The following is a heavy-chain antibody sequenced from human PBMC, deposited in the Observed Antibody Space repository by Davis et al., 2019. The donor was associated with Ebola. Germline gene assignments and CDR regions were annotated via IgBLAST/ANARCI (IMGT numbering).Heavy chain of an antibody. J-gene: IGHJ1*01. CDR1: GYTFTSYA. D-gene: IGHD6-19*01. Sequence: AASVKVSCKASGYTFTSYAMHWVRQAPGQRLEWMGWINAGNGNTKYSQKFQGRVTITRDTSASTAYMELSSLRSEDTAVYYCARARSGWVEYFQHWGQGTLITVSS. V-gene: IGHV1-3*01. CDR3: ARARSGWVEYFQH. CDR2: INAGNGNT.